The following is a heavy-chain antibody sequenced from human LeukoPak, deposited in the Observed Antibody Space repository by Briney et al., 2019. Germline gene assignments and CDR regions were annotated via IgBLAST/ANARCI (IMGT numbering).Heavy chain of an antibody. J-gene: IGHJ6*03. Sequence: PGGSLRLSCAASGFTFSSYWMHWVRQAPGKGLVWVSRINTDGSSTSYADSVKGRFTISRDNAKNTLYLQMNSLRAEDTAVYYCARGGSHYDFWSGYYSYYYMDVWGKGTTVTVSS. CDR2: INTDGSST. D-gene: IGHD3-3*01. CDR3: ARGGSHYDFWSGYYSYYYMDV. CDR1: GFTFSSYW. V-gene: IGHV3-74*01.